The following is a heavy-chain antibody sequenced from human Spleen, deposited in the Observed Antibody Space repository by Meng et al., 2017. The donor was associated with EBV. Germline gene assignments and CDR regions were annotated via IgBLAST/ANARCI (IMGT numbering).Heavy chain of an antibody. V-gene: IGHV1-2*06. CDR1: GGTFSSYA. D-gene: IGHD5-12*01. J-gene: IGHJ4*02. CDR2: INPNSGGR. CDR3: ARAYSGYDDLPSY. Sequence: QVQLGKSGAGVKKPGSSVKVSCKASGGTFSSYALRWVRQAPGHGLEWMGRINPNSGGRDYTQKFQGRVTVTRDTSISTAYMELNSLRSDDTALYYCARAYSGYDDLPSYWGQGTLVTASS.